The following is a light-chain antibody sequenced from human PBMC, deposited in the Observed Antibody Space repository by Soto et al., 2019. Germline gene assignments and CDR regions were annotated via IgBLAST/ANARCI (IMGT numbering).Light chain of an antibody. CDR3: ASWDDTLNAYV. V-gene: IGLV2-8*01. Sequence: QPALTQPPSASGSPGQSVTISCTGTSSDVGGYDYVSWYQQHPGKAPKLIIYELNKRHSGVPDRFSGSKSGNTASLTVSGLQAEDEADYYCASWDDTLNAYVFGAGTKVTVL. J-gene: IGLJ1*01. CDR1: SSDVGGYDY. CDR2: ELN.